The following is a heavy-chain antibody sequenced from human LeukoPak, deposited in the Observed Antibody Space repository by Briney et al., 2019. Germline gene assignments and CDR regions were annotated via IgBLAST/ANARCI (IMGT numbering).Heavy chain of an antibody. Sequence: GGSLRLSCSAFGFTFSSYAMHWVRQAPGKGLEYVSAISSNGGSTYYADSVKGRFTISRDNSKNTLYLQMSSLRAEDTAVYYCVKDLGYSGYAFDYWGQGTLVTVSS. V-gene: IGHV3-64D*06. D-gene: IGHD5-12*01. CDR2: ISSNGGST. J-gene: IGHJ4*02. CDR3: VKDLGYSGYAFDY. CDR1: GFTFSSYA.